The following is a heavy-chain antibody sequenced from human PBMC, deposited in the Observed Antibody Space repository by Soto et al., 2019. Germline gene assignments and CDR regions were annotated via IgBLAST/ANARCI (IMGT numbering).Heavy chain of an antibody. D-gene: IGHD6-19*01. CDR3: ARDRSSGWPTHDY. J-gene: IGHJ4*02. CDR2: ISSSSSYI. Sequence: GGSLRLSCAASGFTFSSYSMNWVRQAPGKGLEWVSSISSSSSYIYYADSVKGRFTISRDNAKNSLYLQMNSLRAEDTAVYYCARDRSSGWPTHDYWGQGTLVTVSS. CDR1: GFTFSSYS. V-gene: IGHV3-21*01.